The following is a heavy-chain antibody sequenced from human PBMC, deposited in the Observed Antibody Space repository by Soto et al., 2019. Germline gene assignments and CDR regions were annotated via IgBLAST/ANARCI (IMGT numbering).Heavy chain of an antibody. CDR3: ARLPTYYDSSGYTSY. CDR2: IIPIFGTA. V-gene: IGHV1-69*05. D-gene: IGHD3-22*01. CDR1: GGTFSSYA. Sequence: QVQLVQSGAEVKKPGSSVKVSCKASGGTFSSYAISWVRQAPGQGLEWMGGIIPIFGTANYAQKFQGRVTIXXDXSXXTAYIELSSLRSEDTAVYYCARLPTYYDSSGYTSYWGQGTLVTVSS. J-gene: IGHJ4*02.